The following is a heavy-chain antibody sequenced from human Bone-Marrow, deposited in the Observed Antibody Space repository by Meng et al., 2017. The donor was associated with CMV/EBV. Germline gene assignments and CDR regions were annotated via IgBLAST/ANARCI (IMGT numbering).Heavy chain of an antibody. CDR2: IGSSGTNI. Sequence: GESLKISCAGSGFSFSSHEMNWVRQAPGKGLEWISYIGSSGTNIYYADSVRGRFTVSRDNAKNSLYLQMNSLTVEDTAVYYCARASPLDTAMVFYYYYGMDVWGQGTTVTVSS. J-gene: IGHJ6*02. CDR3: ARASPLDTAMVFYYYYGMDV. V-gene: IGHV3-48*03. CDR1: GFSFSSHE. D-gene: IGHD5-18*01.